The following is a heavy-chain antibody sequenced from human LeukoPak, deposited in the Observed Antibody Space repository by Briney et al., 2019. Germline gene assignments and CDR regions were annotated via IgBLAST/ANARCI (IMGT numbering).Heavy chain of an antibody. CDR2: IWYDGSNK. J-gene: IGHJ4*02. CDR1: GFTFSRYG. V-gene: IGHV3-33*01. D-gene: IGHD6-13*01. Sequence: GRSLRLSCAASGFTFSRYGMHWVRQAPGKGLEWVAVIWYDGSNKYYADSVKGRFTISRDNSKNTLYLQMNSLRAEDTAVYYCASSWAYFDSWGQGTLVTVSS. CDR3: ASSWAYFDS.